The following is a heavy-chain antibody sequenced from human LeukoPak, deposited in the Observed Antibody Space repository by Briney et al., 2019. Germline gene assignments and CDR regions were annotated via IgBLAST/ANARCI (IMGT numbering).Heavy chain of an antibody. Sequence: GGSLRLSCTASGFTFGDHAMSWVRQAPGKGLEWVGVIRSKGYGGTTEYAASVKGRFTISRDDSKGIAYLQMNSLKIEDTAVYCTRGPTQQWLYYGMDVWGQGTTVIVSS. CDR3: TRGPTQQWLYYGMDV. V-gene: IGHV3-49*04. J-gene: IGHJ6*02. D-gene: IGHD5-18*01. CDR1: GFTFGDHA. CDR2: IRSKGYGGTT.